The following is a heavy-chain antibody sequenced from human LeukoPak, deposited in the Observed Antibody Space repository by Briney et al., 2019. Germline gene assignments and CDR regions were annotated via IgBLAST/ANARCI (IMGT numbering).Heavy chain of an antibody. CDR1: GGSVSSYF. CDR3: ARDRRGYEGAFDI. CDR2: IYYSGST. Sequence: KPSETLSLTCTVSGGSVSSYFWSWIRQPPGKGLEWIGYIYYSGSTNYNPSLKSRVTISVDTSKNQFSLKLSSVTAADTAVYYCARDRRGYEGAFDIWGQGTMVTVSS. V-gene: IGHV4-59*02. D-gene: IGHD3-3*01. J-gene: IGHJ3*02.